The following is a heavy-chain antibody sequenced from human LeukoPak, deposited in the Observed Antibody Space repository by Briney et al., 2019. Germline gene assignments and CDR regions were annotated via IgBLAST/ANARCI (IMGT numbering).Heavy chain of an antibody. CDR1: GFTFDDYA. CDR3: AKDLFIARGYYYYMDV. J-gene: IGHJ6*03. V-gene: IGHV3-43*02. D-gene: IGHD2-15*01. Sequence: GGSLRLSCAASGFTFDDYAMHWVRQAPGKGLEWVSLISGDGGNTYYGDSVKGRFTIPRDNSKNSLYLQMNSLRTEDTALYYCAKDLFIARGYYYYMDVWGKGTTVTVSS. CDR2: ISGDGGNT.